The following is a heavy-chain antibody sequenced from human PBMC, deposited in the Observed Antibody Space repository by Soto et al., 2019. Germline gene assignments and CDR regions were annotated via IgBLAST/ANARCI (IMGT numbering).Heavy chain of an antibody. V-gene: IGHV1-69*04. J-gene: IGHJ1*01. D-gene: IGHD3-22*01. Sequence: SVKVSCKASGYTFTSYGISWVRQAPGQGLEWMGRIIPILGIANYAQKFQGRVTITADKSTSTAYMELSSLRSEDTAVYYCARDRGDSSGYYLEYFQHGGQGTRVTVSP. CDR3: ARDRGDSSGYYLEYFQH. CDR1: GYTFTSYG. CDR2: IIPILGIA.